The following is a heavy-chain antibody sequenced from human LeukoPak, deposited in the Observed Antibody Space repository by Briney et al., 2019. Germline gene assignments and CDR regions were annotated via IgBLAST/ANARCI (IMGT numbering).Heavy chain of an antibody. Sequence: ASVKVSCKASGYTFTSYGFSWVRQAPGQGLEWMGWISAYNGDTKYALNLQGRVTMATDTSTSTAYMELRSLRSDDTAVYYCARQLRWDQYYFDYWGQGTLVTVSS. V-gene: IGHV1-18*01. CDR2: ISAYNGDT. CDR1: GYTFTSYG. J-gene: IGHJ4*02. D-gene: IGHD4-23*01. CDR3: ARQLRWDQYYFDY.